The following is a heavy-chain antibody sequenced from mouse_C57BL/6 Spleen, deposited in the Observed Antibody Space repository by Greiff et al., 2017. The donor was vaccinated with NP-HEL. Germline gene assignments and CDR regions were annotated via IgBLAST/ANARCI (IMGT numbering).Heavy chain of an antibody. V-gene: IGHV1-81*01. D-gene: IGHD1-1*01. CDR1: GYTFTSYG. CDR2: IYPRSGNT. Sequence: VQLQQSGAELARPGASVKLSCKASGYTFTSYGISWVKQRTGQGLEWIGEIYPRSGNTYYNEKFKGKATLTADKSSSTAYMELRSLTSEDSAVYFCARRETSITTVVAPFDYWGQGTTLTVSS. CDR3: ARRETSITTVVAPFDY. J-gene: IGHJ2*01.